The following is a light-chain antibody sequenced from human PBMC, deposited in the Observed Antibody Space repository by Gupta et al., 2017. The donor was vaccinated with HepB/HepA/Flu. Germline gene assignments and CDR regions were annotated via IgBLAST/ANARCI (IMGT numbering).Light chain of an antibody. V-gene: IGKV1-5*03. Sequence: DIQLTQSPSTLSASVGDRVTIPCRARQSIIKWWAWYQQKPGKAPKLLIYEASTLESGVPSRFSGSGSGTDFTLTITSLQPDDFAAYYCQQYYAYSPERTFGQGTKVEIK. CDR3: QQYYAYSPERT. J-gene: IGKJ1*01. CDR1: QSIIKW. CDR2: EAS.